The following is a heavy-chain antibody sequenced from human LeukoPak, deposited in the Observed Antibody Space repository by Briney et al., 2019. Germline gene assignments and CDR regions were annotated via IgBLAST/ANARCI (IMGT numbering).Heavy chain of an antibody. J-gene: IGHJ4*02. CDR3: ARSSPEYDYVWGSYRCNFDY. D-gene: IGHD3-16*02. Sequence: SETLSLTCTVSGGSISSSSYYWGWIRQPPGKGLEWIGSIYYSGSTYYNPSLKSRVTISVDTSKNQFSLKLSSVTAADTAVYYCARSSPEYDYVWGSYRCNFDYWGQGTLVTVSS. V-gene: IGHV4-39*01. CDR1: GGSISSSSYY. CDR2: IYYSGST.